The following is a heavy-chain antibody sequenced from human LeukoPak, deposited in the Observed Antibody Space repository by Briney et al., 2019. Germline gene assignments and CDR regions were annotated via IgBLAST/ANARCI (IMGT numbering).Heavy chain of an antibody. CDR1: GFPFSSYS. J-gene: IGHJ4*02. Sequence: GGSLRLSCAASGFPFSSYSMHWVRQAPGKGLEWVAVISHDGSNEYYGDSVKGRFTISRDNSKNTLYLQMNSLRAEDTATYYCANGCSSTSCSGGDYWGQGTLVTVSS. V-gene: IGHV3-30*18. CDR2: ISHDGSNE. CDR3: ANGCSSTSCSGGDY. D-gene: IGHD2-2*01.